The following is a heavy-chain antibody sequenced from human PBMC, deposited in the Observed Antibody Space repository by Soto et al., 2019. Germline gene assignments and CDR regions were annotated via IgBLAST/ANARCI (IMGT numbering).Heavy chain of an antibody. D-gene: IGHD1-7*01. V-gene: IGHV3-21*06. CDR2: ISSSGPYT. CDR1: GITFTDYG. J-gene: IGHJ4*02. CDR3: AAYLTSTWNSDFGY. Sequence: GGSLRLSCAASGITFTDYGFNWVRQASGKGPEWVSSISSSGPYTSYADSVKGRFTLSRDNAKNSLSLHMNNLRAEDTAVYYCAAYLTSTWNSDFGYWGQGALVTAPQ.